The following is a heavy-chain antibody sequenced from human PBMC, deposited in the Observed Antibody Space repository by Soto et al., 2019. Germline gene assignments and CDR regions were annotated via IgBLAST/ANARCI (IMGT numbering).Heavy chain of an antibody. V-gene: IGHV3-23*01. J-gene: IGHJ4*02. CDR3: AKAPSVIDFFR. CDR2: ISGSGGST. Sequence: EVQLLESGGGLVQPGGSLRLSCAASGFTFSSYAMSWVRQATGKGLEWVSAISGSGGSTYYADSVKGRFTISRDNSKNTLYLQMNSLRAEDTPVYYCAKAPSVIDFFRWGQGTLVTVSS. CDR1: GFTFSSYA.